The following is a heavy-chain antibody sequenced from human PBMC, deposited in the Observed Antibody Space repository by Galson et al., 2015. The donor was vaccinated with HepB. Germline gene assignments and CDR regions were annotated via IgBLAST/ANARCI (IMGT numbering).Heavy chain of an antibody. V-gene: IGHV3-9*01. J-gene: IGHJ6*02. CDR2: ISWNSGTI. CDR1: GFTFDDYA. Sequence: SLRLSCAASGFTFDDYAMHWVRQAPGKGLEWVSGISWNSGTIAYADSATGRFTISRANAKHSLFLQMNSLRTEDTALYFCAKGIASSGYYYYYGMDVWGQGTTVTVS. D-gene: IGHD6-13*01. CDR3: AKGIASSGYYYYYGMDV.